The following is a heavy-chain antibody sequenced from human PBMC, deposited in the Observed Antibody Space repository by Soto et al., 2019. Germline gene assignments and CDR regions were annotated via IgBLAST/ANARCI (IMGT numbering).Heavy chain of an antibody. CDR3: ASGAVVPMYYFDY. J-gene: IGHJ4*02. CDR2: IIPILGIA. D-gene: IGHD2-15*01. Sequence: QVQLVQSGAEVKKPGSSVKVSCKASGGTFSSYTISWVRQAPGQGLEWMGRIIPILGIANYAQKFQGRVTITADKSTSTAYMELSSLRSEDTAVYYCASGAVVPMYYFDYWGQGTLVTVSS. CDR1: GGTFSSYT. V-gene: IGHV1-69*02.